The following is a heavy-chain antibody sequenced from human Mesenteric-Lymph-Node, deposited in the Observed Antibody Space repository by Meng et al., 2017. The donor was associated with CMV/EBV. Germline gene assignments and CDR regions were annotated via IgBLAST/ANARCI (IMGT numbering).Heavy chain of an antibody. J-gene: IGHJ4*02. Sequence: GGPLRPSCAASGFTFSSYEMNWVRQAPGKGLEWVSYISSSGSTIYYADSVKGRFTISRDNAKNSLYLQMNSLRAEDTAVYYCARAPYSTHPYYFDYWGQGTLVTVSS. D-gene: IGHD4-11*01. CDR3: ARAPYSTHPYYFDY. V-gene: IGHV3-48*03. CDR2: ISSSGSTI. CDR1: GFTFSSYE.